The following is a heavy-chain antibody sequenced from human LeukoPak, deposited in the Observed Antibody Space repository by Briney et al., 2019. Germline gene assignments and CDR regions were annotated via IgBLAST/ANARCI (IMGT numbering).Heavy chain of an antibody. V-gene: IGHV3-48*03. CDR3: AREMGGYPFDY. J-gene: IGHJ4*02. Sequence: GGSLRLSCAASGFTFSSYEMNWVRQAPGKGLEWVSYISSSGITIYYADSVKGRFTISRDNAKNSLYLQMNSLRAEDTAVYYCAREMGGYPFDYWGQGTLVTVSS. CDR1: GFTFSSYE. CDR2: ISSSGITI. D-gene: IGHD5-12*01.